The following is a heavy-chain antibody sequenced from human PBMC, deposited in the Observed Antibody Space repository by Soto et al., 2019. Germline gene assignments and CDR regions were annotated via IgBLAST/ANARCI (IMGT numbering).Heavy chain of an antibody. J-gene: IGHJ4*02. CDR1: GFTFSSYG. V-gene: IGHV3-33*01. D-gene: IGHD3-22*01. CDR3: ARDKAYYYDSSGYFY. Sequence: GGSLRLSCAASGFTFSSYGMHWVRQAPGKGLEWVAVIWYDGSNKYYADSVKGRFTISRDNSKNTLYLQMNSLRAEDTAVYYCARDKAYYYDSSGYFYWGQGTVVTVSS. CDR2: IWYDGSNK.